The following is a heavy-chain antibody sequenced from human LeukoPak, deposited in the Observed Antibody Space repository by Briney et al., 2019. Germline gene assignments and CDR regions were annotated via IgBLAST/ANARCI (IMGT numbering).Heavy chain of an antibody. CDR2: IYYSGST. J-gene: IGHJ2*01. D-gene: IGHD4-17*01. Sequence: PADTQTLTCAVSGYSKTSRHWWGGIRQPPGKGLEWIGYIYYSGSTYYNPSLKSRVTMSVDTSKNQFSLKLSSVTAVDTAVYYCARTYGDYAPYWYLALWGRGTLVTVSS. V-gene: IGHV4-28*01. CDR1: GYSKTSRHW. CDR3: ARTYGDYAPYWYLAL.